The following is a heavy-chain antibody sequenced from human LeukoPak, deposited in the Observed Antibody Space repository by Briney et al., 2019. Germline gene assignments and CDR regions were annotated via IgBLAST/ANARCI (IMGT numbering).Heavy chain of an antibody. CDR1: GGSISSSSYY. CDR2: IYYSGST. CDR3: ARDRVYYGMDV. Sequence: SGTLSLTCTVSGGSISSSSYYWGWIRQPPGKGLEWIGSIYYSGSTYYNPSLKSRVTISVDTSKNQFSLKLSSVTAADTAVYYCARDRVYYGMDVWGQGTTVTVSS. J-gene: IGHJ6*02. V-gene: IGHV4-39*07.